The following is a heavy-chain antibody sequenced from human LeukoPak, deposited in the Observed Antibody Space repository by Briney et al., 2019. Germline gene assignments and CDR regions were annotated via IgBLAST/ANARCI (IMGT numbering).Heavy chain of an antibody. Sequence: ASVKVSCKVSGYTLNQLSMHWVRQAPGKGLEWMGGFDPEDGETIYAQKFQGRVTMTEDTSTDTAYMELSSLRSEDTAVYYCATGAGYSSGRDYWGQGTLVTVSS. CDR1: GYTLNQLS. J-gene: IGHJ4*02. CDR2: FDPEDGET. CDR3: ATGAGYSSGRDY. D-gene: IGHD6-19*01. V-gene: IGHV1-24*01.